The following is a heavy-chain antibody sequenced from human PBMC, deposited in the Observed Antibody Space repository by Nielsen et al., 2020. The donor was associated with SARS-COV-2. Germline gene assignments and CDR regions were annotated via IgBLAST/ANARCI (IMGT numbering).Heavy chain of an antibody. D-gene: IGHD3-9*01. V-gene: IGHV1-8*01. J-gene: IGHJ4*02. CDR1: GYTLTELS. CDR2: MNPNSGNT. Sequence: ASVKVSCKVSGYTLTELSMHWVRQATGQGLEWMGWMNPNSGNTGYAQKFQGRVTMTRNTSISTAYMELSSLRSEDTAVYYCARDILTGYYDYWGQGTLVTVSS. CDR3: ARDILTGYYDY.